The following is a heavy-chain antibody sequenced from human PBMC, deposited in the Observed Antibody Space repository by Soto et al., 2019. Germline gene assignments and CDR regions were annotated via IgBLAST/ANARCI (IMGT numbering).Heavy chain of an antibody. J-gene: IGHJ4*02. CDR1: GGSVNSGTDY. D-gene: IGHD4-17*01. CDR2: TSNSGSA. V-gene: IGHV4-61*01. CDR3: ARANGDYGYFDY. Sequence: SETLSLTCTVSGGSVNSGTDYWSWIRQPPGKGLEWIGYTSNSGSAKYNPSLKSRVTITTDTSKNQFSLKLSSVTAADTAVYYCARANGDYGYFDYWGQGTLVTVSS.